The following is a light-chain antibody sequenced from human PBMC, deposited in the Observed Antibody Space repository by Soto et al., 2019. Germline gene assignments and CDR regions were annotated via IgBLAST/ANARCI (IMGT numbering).Light chain of an antibody. CDR3: QQRITWFIS. Sequence: QTIRKSLNWYQQRPGKAPKLLIFDASNRATGIPARFIGSGSGTDYPLSRCSFELEHCALYYRQQRITWFISFAGGTKVDIK. CDR1: QTIRKS. V-gene: IGKV3-11*01. J-gene: IGKJ4*01. CDR2: DAS.